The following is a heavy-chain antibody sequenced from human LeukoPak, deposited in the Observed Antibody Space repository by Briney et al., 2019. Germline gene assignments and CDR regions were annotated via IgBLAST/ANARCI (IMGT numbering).Heavy chain of an antibody. CDR2: TNPNSGGT. J-gene: IGHJ5*02. CDR3: ARELYYDILTGYSNWFDP. V-gene: IGHV1-2*02. Sequence: GASVKVSCKASGYTFTGYYMHWVRQAPGQGLEWMGWTNPNSGGTNYAQKFQGRVTMTRDTSISTAYMELSRLRSDDTAVYYCARELYYDILTGYSNWFDPWGQGTLVTVSS. CDR1: GYTFTGYY. D-gene: IGHD3-9*01.